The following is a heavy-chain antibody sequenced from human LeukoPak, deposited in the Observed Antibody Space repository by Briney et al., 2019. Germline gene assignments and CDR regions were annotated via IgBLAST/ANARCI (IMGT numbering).Heavy chain of an antibody. CDR3: ARGRLEYYGSGIRY. D-gene: IGHD3-10*01. V-gene: IGHV4-34*01. J-gene: IGHJ4*02. Sequence: SETLSLTCAVYGGSFSGHYWSWIRQPPGKGLEWIGEINHSGSTNYNPSLKSRVTISVDTSKNQFSLKLSSVTAADTAVYYCARGRLEYYGSGIRYWGQGTLVTVSS. CDR1: GGSFSGHY. CDR2: INHSGST.